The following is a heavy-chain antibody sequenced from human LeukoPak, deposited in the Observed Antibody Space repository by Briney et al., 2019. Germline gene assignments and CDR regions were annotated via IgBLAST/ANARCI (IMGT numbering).Heavy chain of an antibody. D-gene: IGHD2-2*01. V-gene: IGHV3-21*01. CDR3: ATYCSSTSCYEGRFDP. CDR2: ISSSSSYI. J-gene: IGHJ5*02. Sequence: PGGSLRLSCAASGFTFSSYSMNWVRQAPGKGLEWVSSISSSSSYIYYADSVKGRFTISRDNDKNSLYLQMNSLRAEDTAVYYCATYCSSTSCYEGRFDPWGQGTLATVSS. CDR1: GFTFSSYS.